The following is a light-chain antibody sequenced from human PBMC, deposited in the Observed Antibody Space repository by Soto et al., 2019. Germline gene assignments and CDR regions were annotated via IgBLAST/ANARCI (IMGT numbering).Light chain of an antibody. CDR2: EVN. CDR3: SSYAGSSNV. Sequence: SDVGGYNYVSWYQQHPGKAPKLMIYEVNKRPSGVPDRFSGSKSGNTASLTVSGLQAEDEADYYCSSYAGSSNVFGTGTKVTVL. CDR1: SDVGGYNY. V-gene: IGLV2-8*01. J-gene: IGLJ1*01.